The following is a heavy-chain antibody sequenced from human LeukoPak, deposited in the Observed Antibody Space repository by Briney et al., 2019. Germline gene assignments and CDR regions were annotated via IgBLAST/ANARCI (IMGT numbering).Heavy chain of an antibody. V-gene: IGHV4-59*08. CDR3: ARCDPYYFDF. CDR2: ISYIGNT. Sequence: PSETLSLTCSVAGGSISSYCWGWLRQRPGKGLEWIGHISYIGNTNYNTSPKRRLTISIDTSKKQFSLKLSAVTAADTAVYYCARCDPYYFDFWGQGTLVTVSS. D-gene: IGHD2-21*02. CDR1: GGSISSYC. J-gene: IGHJ4*02.